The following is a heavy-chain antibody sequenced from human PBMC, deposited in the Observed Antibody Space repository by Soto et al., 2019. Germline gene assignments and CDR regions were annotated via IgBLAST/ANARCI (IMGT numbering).Heavy chain of an antibody. CDR3: AREVVGPTTNWFDP. CDR1: GFMFGSHT. Sequence: EVQLVESGGGLVKPGGSLRLSCAASGFMFGSHTMTWVRQAPGKGLEWVASISSVSSYIYYADSVKGRFTISRDNAKDSLYLQMDSLRAEDTAVYFCAREVVGPTTNWFDPRGPGNPGHRLI. J-gene: IGHJ5*02. D-gene: IGHD1-26*01. V-gene: IGHV3-21*06. CDR2: ISSVSSYI.